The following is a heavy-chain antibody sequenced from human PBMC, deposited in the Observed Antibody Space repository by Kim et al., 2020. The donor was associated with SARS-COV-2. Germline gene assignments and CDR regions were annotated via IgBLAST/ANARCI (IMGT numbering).Heavy chain of an antibody. CDR3: ARGSAGSKTSGTYVDC. Sequence: GGSLRLSCAASGFTFSSHWMLWVRQAPGKGLVWVSRINTDGTSTTYADSVKGRFTISSDKAKNTLYLQMNRLRPEDTAVYYCARGSAGSKTSGTYVDCWGQGTLVTVSS. D-gene: IGHD1-26*01. V-gene: IGHV3-74*01. CDR2: INTDGTST. J-gene: IGHJ4*02. CDR1: GFTFSSHW.